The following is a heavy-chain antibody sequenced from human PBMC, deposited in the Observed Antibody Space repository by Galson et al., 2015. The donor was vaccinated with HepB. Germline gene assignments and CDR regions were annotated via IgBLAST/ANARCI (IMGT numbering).Heavy chain of an antibody. CDR2: ISYDGSKE. V-gene: IGHV3-30*03. CDR3: ARDMDYYDSSDHYNDAFDI. Sequence: SLRLSCAASGFTFSNYGMHWVRQTPGEGLEWVAVISYDGSKEYYLDSVKGRFTISRDNSKNTLYLQMNGLRAEDTAVYYCARDMDYYDSSDHYNDAFDIWGQGTMVTVSS. D-gene: IGHD3-22*01. J-gene: IGHJ3*02. CDR1: GFTFSNYG.